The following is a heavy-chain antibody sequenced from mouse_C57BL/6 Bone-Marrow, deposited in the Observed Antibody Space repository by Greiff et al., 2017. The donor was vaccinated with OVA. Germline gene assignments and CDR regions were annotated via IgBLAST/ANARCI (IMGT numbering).Heavy chain of an antibody. Sequence: QVQLQQSGPGLVQPSQRLSITCTVSGFSLTSYGVHWVRQSPGKGLEWLGVIWSGGSTDYNAAFISRLSISKDNSKSQVFFKMNSLQADDTAIYYCASDAAWFAYWGQGTLVTVSA. J-gene: IGHJ3*01. CDR2: IWSGGST. CDR3: ASDAAWFAY. V-gene: IGHV2-2*01. CDR1: GFSLTSYG.